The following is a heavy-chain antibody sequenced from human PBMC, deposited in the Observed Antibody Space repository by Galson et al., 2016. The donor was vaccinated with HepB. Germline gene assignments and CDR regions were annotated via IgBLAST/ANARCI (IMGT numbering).Heavy chain of an antibody. D-gene: IGHD6-25*01. Sequence: SLRLSCAASGFTFSNYWMSWVRQAPGEGLEWVANINQDGSDKYYVDSLKGRFTISRDNAKNSLYLQMNSLRAEDTAVYFCERVKTVTATWHMDVWGQGTTVTISS. J-gene: IGHJ6*02. CDR3: ERVKTVTATWHMDV. CDR2: INQDGSDK. CDR1: GFTFSNYW. V-gene: IGHV3-7*01.